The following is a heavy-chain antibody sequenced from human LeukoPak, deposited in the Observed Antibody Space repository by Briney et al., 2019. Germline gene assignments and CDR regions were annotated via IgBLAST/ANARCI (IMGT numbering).Heavy chain of an antibody. D-gene: IGHD3-10*01. Sequence: SETLSLTCAVSGGSISSSNWWSWVRQPPGKGLEWIGEIYHSGSTNYNPSLKSRVTISVDKSKNQFSLKLSSGTAADTAVYYCARGGYYGSGNDFRFDPWGQGTLVTVSS. V-gene: IGHV4-4*02. CDR3: ARGGYYGSGNDFRFDP. CDR1: GGSISSSNW. CDR2: IYHSGST. J-gene: IGHJ5*02.